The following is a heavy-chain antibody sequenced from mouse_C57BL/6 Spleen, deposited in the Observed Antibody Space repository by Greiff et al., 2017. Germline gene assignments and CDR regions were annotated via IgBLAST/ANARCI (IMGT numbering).Heavy chain of an antibody. V-gene: IGHV1-81*01. CDR2: IYPISGNT. D-gene: IGHD1-1*01. J-gene: IGHJ2*01. CDR3: ASAPLTTVVAKDY. CDR1: GYTFTSYG. Sequence: SGAELARPGASVKLSCKASGYTFTSYGISWVKQRTGQGLEWIGEIYPISGNTYYNEKFKGKAILTADKSSSTAYMELRSLTSEDSAVYFCASAPLTTVVAKDYWGQGTTLTVSS.